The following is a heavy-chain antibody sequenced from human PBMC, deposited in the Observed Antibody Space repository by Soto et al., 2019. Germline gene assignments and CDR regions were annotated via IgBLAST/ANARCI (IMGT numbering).Heavy chain of an antibody. CDR2: ISFSGDNT. Sequence: PGGSLRLSCVASGFIFTDYAMSWVRQGPGKGLEWVAGISFSGDNTNYADSVKGRFITSRDNSKNTLYLQMNSLRAEDTAVYYCARVMYYYDSSGYPYWGQGTLVTVSS. J-gene: IGHJ4*02. CDR1: GFIFTDYA. CDR3: ARVMYYYDSSGYPY. V-gene: IGHV3-23*01. D-gene: IGHD3-22*01.